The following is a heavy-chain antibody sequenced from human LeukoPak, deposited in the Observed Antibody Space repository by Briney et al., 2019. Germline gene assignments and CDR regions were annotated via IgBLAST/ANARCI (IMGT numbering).Heavy chain of an antibody. V-gene: IGHV3-30*03. CDR2: ISYDGSNK. CDR3: AGKVGYCSGGSCFTGYYYYYYMDV. Sequence: GGSLRLSCAASGFTFSSYGMHWVRQAPGKGLEWVAVISYDGSNKYYADSVKGRFTISRDNSKNTLYLQMNSLRAEDTAVYYCAGKVGYCSGGSCFTGYYYYYYMDVWGKGTTVTVSS. D-gene: IGHD2-15*01. J-gene: IGHJ6*03. CDR1: GFTFSSYG.